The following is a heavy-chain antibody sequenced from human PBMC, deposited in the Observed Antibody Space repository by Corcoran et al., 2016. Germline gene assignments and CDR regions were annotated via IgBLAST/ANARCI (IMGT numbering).Heavy chain of an antibody. D-gene: IGHD3-10*01. CDR1: GFTFSSYS. CDR2: ISSSSSTI. V-gene: IGHV3-48*02. CDR3: ARVAYYGSGSSPFDY. J-gene: IGHJ4*02. Sequence: EVQLVESGGGLVQPGGSLRLSCAASGFTFSSYSMNWVRQAPGKGLEWVSYISSSSSTIYYADSVKGRFTISRDNAKNSLYLQMNSLRDEDTAVYYCARVAYYGSGSSPFDYWGQGTLVTVSS.